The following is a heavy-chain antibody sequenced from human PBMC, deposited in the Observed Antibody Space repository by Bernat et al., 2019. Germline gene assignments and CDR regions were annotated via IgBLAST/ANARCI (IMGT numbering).Heavy chain of an antibody. CDR1: GFTFSSHA. CDR3: ARSRWGSYRSNAFDI. Sequence: VQLLDSGGGLVQPGGSLRLSCAASGFTFSSHAMNWVRQAPGKGLEWVSGINWNGGSTGYADSVKGRFTISRDNAKNSLYLQMNSLRAEDTALYYCARSRWGSYRSNAFDIWGQRTMVTVSS. V-gene: IGHV3-20*04. J-gene: IGHJ3*02. D-gene: IGHD3-16*02. CDR2: INWNGGST.